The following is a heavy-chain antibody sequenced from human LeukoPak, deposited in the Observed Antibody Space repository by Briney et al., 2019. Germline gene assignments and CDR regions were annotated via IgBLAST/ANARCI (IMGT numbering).Heavy chain of an antibody. CDR1: GFTFSSYA. D-gene: IGHD3-10*01. CDR2: ISSSGSTI. J-gene: IGHJ4*02. V-gene: IGHV3-48*04. Sequence: GGSLRLSCAASGFTFSSYAMSWVRQAPGKGLEWASYISSSGSTIYYADSVKGRFTISRDNAKNSLYLQMNSLRAEDTAVYYCARVVRGVIDYWGQGTLVTVSS. CDR3: ARVVRGVIDY.